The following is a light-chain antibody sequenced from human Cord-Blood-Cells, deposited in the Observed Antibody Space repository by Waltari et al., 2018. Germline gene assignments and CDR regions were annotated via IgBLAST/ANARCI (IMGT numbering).Light chain of an antibody. CDR1: QDISNY. J-gene: IGKJ2*01. Sequence: DIQMPQSPSSLSASVGDRVTITCQASQDISNYLNWYQQKPGKAPKLLIYDEANLETGVPSRFSGSGSGTDFTFSISSLQPEDIATYYCQQYDNLPTFGQGTKLEIK. CDR3: QQYDNLPT. CDR2: DEA. V-gene: IGKV1-33*01.